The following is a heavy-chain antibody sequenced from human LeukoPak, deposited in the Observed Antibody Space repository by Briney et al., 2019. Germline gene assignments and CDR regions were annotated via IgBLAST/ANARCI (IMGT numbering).Heavy chain of an antibody. Sequence: GGSLRLSCAASGFTFSSYAMHWVRQAPGKGLEWVAVISYDGSQKYHADSEKGRFTISRDNSKNTLSLQMNSLRAEDTAVYYCARGSYGDLNWGQGTLVTVSS. J-gene: IGHJ4*02. CDR2: ISYDGSQK. CDR1: GFTFSSYA. CDR3: ARGSYGDLN. V-gene: IGHV3-30*04. D-gene: IGHD4-17*01.